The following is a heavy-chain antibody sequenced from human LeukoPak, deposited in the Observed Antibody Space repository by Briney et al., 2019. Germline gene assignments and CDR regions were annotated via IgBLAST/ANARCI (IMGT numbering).Heavy chain of an antibody. J-gene: IGHJ4*02. Sequence: EASVKVSCKASGYTFTGYYMHWVRQAPGLGLEWVGWIRPSSGATNSAQKFQGRVTMTSDTSTSTAHMELSWLTSDDTAIYYCARAVGTYNPFDYWGQGTLVTVSS. D-gene: IGHD1-14*01. V-gene: IGHV1-2*02. CDR1: GYTFTGYY. CDR3: ARAVGTYNPFDY. CDR2: IRPSSGAT.